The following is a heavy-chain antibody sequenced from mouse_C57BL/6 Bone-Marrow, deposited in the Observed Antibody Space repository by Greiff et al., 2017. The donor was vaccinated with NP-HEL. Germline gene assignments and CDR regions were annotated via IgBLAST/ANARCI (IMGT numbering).Heavy chain of an antibody. J-gene: IGHJ1*03. CDR3: AGDRTGDWYFDV. V-gene: IGHV12-3*01. CDR1: GFPITSGYY. Sequence: VQLVESGPGLVKPSQSLFLTCSITGFPITSGYYWIWIRQSPGKPLEWMGYITHSGETFYNPSLQSPISITRETSKNQFFLQLNSVTTEDTAMYYCAGDRTGDWYFDVWGTGTTVTVSS. D-gene: IGHD4-1*01. CDR2: ITHSGET.